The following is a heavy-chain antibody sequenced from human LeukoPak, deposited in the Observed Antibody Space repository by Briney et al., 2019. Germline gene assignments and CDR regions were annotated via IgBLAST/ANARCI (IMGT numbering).Heavy chain of an antibody. Sequence: SETLSLTCAVYGESFSGYYWSWIRQPPGKGLEWIGEINHSGSTNYNPSLKSRVTISVDTSKNQFSLKLSSVTAADTAVYYCARGARAARQRNWFDPWGQGTLVTVSS. V-gene: IGHV4-34*01. D-gene: IGHD6-6*01. CDR3: ARGARAARQRNWFDP. J-gene: IGHJ5*02. CDR2: INHSGST. CDR1: GESFSGYY.